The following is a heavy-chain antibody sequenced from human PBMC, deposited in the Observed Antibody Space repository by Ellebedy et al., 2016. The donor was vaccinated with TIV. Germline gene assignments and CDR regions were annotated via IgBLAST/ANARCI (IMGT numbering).Heavy chain of an antibody. CDR3: ARESYYYDSSGYYNYFDH. Sequence: ESLKISCSVSGGSINNYYWTWIRQPAGKGLEWIGRIYASGSTNYNPSLKSRVTMSVDTSKKQFSLKLSSVTAADTAVYLCARESYYYDSSGYYNYFDHWGQGTLVTVSS. CDR1: GGSINNYY. CDR2: IYASGST. D-gene: IGHD3-22*01. V-gene: IGHV4-4*07. J-gene: IGHJ4*02.